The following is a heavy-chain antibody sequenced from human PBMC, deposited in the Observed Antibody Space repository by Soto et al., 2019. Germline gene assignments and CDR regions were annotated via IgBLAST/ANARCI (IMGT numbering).Heavy chain of an antibody. V-gene: IGHV5-51*01. Sequence: PGESLKISCRISGYIFTSYWIGWVRQMPGKGLEWMGIIYPGDSDTRYSPSFQGQVTFSADKSISTAYLQWSSLRASDTAMYYCGRYSGYEPNIAMPGGYYFDYWGQGTLVTVSS. CDR2: IYPGDSDT. CDR1: GYIFTSYW. CDR3: GRYSGYEPNIAMPGGYYFDY. D-gene: IGHD5-12*01. J-gene: IGHJ4*02.